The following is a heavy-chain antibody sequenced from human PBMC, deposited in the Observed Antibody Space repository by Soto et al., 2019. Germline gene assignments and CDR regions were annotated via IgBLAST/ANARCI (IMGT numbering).Heavy chain of an antibody. CDR2: IYYSGST. CDR1: GGSISSSSTY. Sequence: PSETLSLTCNVSGGSISSSSTYWGWIRQPPEKGLEWIASIYYSGSTYYNPSLKSRVTISVDTSKNQFSLKLSSVTAADTAVYYCARGVTTVTTIDYWGQGTLVTVSS. CDR3: ARGVTTVTTIDY. J-gene: IGHJ4*02. D-gene: IGHD4-17*01. V-gene: IGHV4-39*01.